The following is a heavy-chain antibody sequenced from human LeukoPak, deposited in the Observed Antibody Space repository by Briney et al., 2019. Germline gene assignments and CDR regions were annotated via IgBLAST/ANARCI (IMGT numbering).Heavy chain of an antibody. CDR2: IIPILGIA. V-gene: IGHV1-69*04. CDR3: ARLPDCSSTSCPPVDDFQH. D-gene: IGHD2-2*01. J-gene: IGHJ1*01. CDR1: GGTFSSYA. Sequence: SVKVSCKASGGTFSSYAISWVRQAPGQGLEWMGRIIPILGIANYAQKFQGRVTITADKSTSTAYMEPSSLRSEDTAVYYCARLPDCSSTSCPPVDDFQHWGQGTLVTVSS.